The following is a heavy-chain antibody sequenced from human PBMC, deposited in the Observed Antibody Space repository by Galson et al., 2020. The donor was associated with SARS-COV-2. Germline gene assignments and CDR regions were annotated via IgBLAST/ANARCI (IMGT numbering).Heavy chain of an antibody. CDR1: GFTFSSYD. J-gene: IGHJ4*02. V-gene: IGHV3-13*01. Sequence: PGGSLRLSCAASGFTFSSYDMHWVRQATGKGLEWVSAIGTAGDTYYPGSVKGRFTISRENAKNSLYLQMNSLRAGDTAVYYCARGGGPGTRFGELLPFDYWGQGTLVTVSS. CDR3: ARGGGPGTRFGELLPFDY. CDR2: IGTAGDT. D-gene: IGHD3-10*01.